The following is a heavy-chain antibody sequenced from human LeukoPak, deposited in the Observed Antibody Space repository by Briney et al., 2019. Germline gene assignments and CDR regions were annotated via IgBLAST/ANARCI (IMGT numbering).Heavy chain of an antibody. CDR3: ARDQGAVAGIDP. V-gene: IGHV4-39*07. CDR1: GASISTIISY. Sequence: PSETLSLTCTVSGASISTIISYWGWIRQTPGKGLEWIGSIYYSGTTYYNPSLESRVTISIDTSKNQFSVKLTSVTAADTAVYYCARDQGAVAGIDPWGQGTLVTVSS. D-gene: IGHD6-19*01. CDR2: IYYSGTT. J-gene: IGHJ5*02.